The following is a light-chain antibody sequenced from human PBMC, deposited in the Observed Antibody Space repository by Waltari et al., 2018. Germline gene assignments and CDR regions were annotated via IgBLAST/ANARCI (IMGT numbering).Light chain of an antibody. CDR1: STDIGVYNY. CDR3: ASFAGSNNL. J-gene: IGLJ2*01. V-gene: IGLV2-8*01. Sequence: QSALTQPPSASGSPGQSVTIPCTGPSTDIGVYNYVSWYQQHPGKAPKLLIYEVTERPSGVPDRFSGSKSGNTASLTVSGLQGEDEADYYCASFAGSNNLFGGGTKLTVL. CDR2: EVT.